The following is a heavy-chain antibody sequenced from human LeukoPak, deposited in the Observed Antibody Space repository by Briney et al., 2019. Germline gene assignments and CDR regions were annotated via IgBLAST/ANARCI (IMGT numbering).Heavy chain of an antibody. J-gene: IGHJ3*02. D-gene: IGHD1-7*01. CDR1: GYTFTGYY. V-gene: IGHV1-18*04. Sequence: ASVKVSCKASGYTFTGYYMHWVRQAPGQGLEWMGWISAYNGNTNYAQKLQGRVTMTTDTSTSTAYMELRSLRSDDTAVYYCARDQGWNYLNDAFDIWGQGTMVTVSS. CDR2: ISAYNGNT. CDR3: ARDQGWNYLNDAFDI.